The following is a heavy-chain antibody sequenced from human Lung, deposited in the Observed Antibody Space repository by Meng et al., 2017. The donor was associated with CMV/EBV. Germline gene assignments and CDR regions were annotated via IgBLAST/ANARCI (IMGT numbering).Heavy chain of an antibody. D-gene: IGHD2-15*01. J-gene: IGHJ6*02. CDR3: ATGVAATKYYYGMDV. CDR2: ISVSGGST. V-gene: IGHV3-23*01. Sequence: GESLKISCAASGFTFSSYAMSWVRQAPGKGLEWVSAISVSGGSTYYADSVKGRFTISRDNSKNTLYLQMSSLRAEDTAVYYCATGVAATKYYYGMDVWGQGXTVTFSS. CDR1: GFTFSSYA.